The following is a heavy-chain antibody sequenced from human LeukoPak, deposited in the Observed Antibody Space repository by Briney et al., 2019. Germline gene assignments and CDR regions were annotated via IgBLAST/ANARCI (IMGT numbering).Heavy chain of an antibody. CDR1: GYTFSSYY. V-gene: IGHV1-46*01. Sequence: LGRSLRLSCAASGYTFSSYYMHWVRQAPGQGLEWMGVINPSGGSTTYAQKFQGRLTMTRDTSTSTVYMELSSLRSEDTAVYYCAGDRDHSGFYYFDYWGQGTLVTVSS. J-gene: IGHJ4*02. CDR2: INPSGGST. CDR3: AGDRDHSGFYYFDY. D-gene: IGHD3-10*01.